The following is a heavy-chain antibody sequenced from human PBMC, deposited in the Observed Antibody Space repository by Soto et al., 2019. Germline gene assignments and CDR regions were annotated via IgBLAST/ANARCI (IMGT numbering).Heavy chain of an antibody. J-gene: IGHJ6*02. CDR2: IYHRGST. CDR1: GGASRSTRYC. Sequence: PSETLSLTGTVSGGASRSTRYCCSLICHRPGQALEWIAYIYHRGSTDYNPSLKSRVAMSVDTASNQFSLSLSSVTAADAAAYCCARVTSEEGTTVSGVVSRTRGVWGQGTTVSVSS. V-gene: IGHV4-31*03. CDR3: ARVTSEEGTTVSGVVSRTRGV. D-gene: IGHD3-3*01.